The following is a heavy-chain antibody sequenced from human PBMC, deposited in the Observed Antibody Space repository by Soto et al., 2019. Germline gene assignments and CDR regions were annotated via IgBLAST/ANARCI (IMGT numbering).Heavy chain of an antibody. CDR1: GNTFTYRY. V-gene: IGHV1-45*02. J-gene: IGHJ4*02. Sequence: GASVKVSCKALGNTFTYRYRHWVRQAPGQALEWMGWITPFSGDVHYAQKFQERVTITRDRSINTAYMQMSSLRSEDTAMYFCAGGGAGSGPFTWELPDHWGQGTLVTVSS. CDR2: ITPFSGDV. D-gene: IGHD1-26*01. CDR3: AGGGAGSGPFTWELPDH.